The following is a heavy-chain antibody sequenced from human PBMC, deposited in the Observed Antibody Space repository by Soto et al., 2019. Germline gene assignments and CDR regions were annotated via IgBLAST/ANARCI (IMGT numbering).Heavy chain of an antibody. Sequence: GGSLRLSCAASGFTFSSYWMSWVRQAPGKGLEWVANIKQDGSEKYYVDSVKGRFTISRDNAKNSLYLQMSSLRSEDTAVYYCASNSLWSGYFPWGQGTLVTVSS. CDR2: IKQDGSEK. J-gene: IGHJ5*02. CDR3: ASNSLWSGYFP. V-gene: IGHV3-7*03. D-gene: IGHD3-3*01. CDR1: GFTFSSYW.